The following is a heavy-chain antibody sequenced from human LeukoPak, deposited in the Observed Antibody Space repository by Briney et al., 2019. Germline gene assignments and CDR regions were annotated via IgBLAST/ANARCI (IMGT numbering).Heavy chain of an antibody. Sequence: PSETLSLTCTVSGGSFSSGDYSWNWIRQPAGQGLEWIGRLFSSGTTNYNPSLKSRVTISGDTSNNQFSLKLTSVTAADTAVYYCASLYYYGSGTLDYWGQGTLVTVSS. D-gene: IGHD3-10*01. CDR1: GGSFSSGDYS. CDR2: LFSSGTT. J-gene: IGHJ4*02. CDR3: ASLYYYGSGTLDY. V-gene: IGHV4-61*02.